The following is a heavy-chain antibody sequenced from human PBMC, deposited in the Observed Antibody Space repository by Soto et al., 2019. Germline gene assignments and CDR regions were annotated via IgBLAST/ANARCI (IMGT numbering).Heavy chain of an antibody. CDR3: ARFHVVTAVFDY. CDR1: GGSISSGGYS. Sequence: QLQLQESGSGLVKPSQTLSLTCAVSGGSISSGGYSWSWIRQPPGKCLEWIGYIYHSGSTYYNPSLKSRVTISVDRSKNQFSLKLSAVTAADTAVYYFARFHVVTAVFDYWGQGTLVTVSS. CDR2: IYHSGST. J-gene: IGHJ4*02. D-gene: IGHD2-21*02. V-gene: IGHV4-30-2*01.